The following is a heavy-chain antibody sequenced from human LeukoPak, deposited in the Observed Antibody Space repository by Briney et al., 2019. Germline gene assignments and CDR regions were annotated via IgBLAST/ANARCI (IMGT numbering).Heavy chain of an antibody. V-gene: IGHV4-38-2*01. J-gene: IGHJ5*02. D-gene: IGHD2-2*01. Sequence: PSETLSLTCAVSGYSISSGYYWGWIRQPPGKGLEWIGSIYHSGSTYYNPSLKSRVTISVDTSKNQFSLKLSSVTAADMAVYYCARGEVVVVPAAIRFDPWGQGTLVTVSS. CDR3: ARGEVVVVPAAIRFDP. CDR2: IYHSGST. CDR1: GYSISSGYY.